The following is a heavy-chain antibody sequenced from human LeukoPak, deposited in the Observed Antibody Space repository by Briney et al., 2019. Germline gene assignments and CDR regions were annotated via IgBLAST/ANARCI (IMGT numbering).Heavy chain of an antibody. J-gene: IGHJ6*02. CDR1: GGSISSYY. CDR3: ARLPIVVVPAVLGLYYYYGMDV. CDR2: IYTSGST. D-gene: IGHD2-2*01. Sequence: SETLSLTCTVSGGSISSYYWSWIRQPAGKGLEWIGRIYTSGSTNYNPSLKSRVTMSVDTSKNQFSLKLSSVTDADTAMYYCARLPIVVVPAVLGLYYYYGMDVWGQGTTVTVSS. V-gene: IGHV4-4*07.